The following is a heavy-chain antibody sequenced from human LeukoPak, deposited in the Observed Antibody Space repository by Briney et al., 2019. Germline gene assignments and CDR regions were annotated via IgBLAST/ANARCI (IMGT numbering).Heavy chain of an antibody. CDR1: GGSISTYY. D-gene: IGHD3-3*01. Sequence: SETLSLTCTVSGGSISTYYWSRIRQPPGKGLEWIGYIYYSGNTNYNPSLKSRVTISIDTSKNQFSLKLSSVTAADTAVYYCARVGVPGSFDYWGQGTLVTVSS. V-gene: IGHV4-59*01. CDR3: ARVGVPGSFDY. J-gene: IGHJ4*02. CDR2: IYYSGNT.